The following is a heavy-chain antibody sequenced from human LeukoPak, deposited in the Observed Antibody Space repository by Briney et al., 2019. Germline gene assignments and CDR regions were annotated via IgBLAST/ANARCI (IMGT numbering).Heavy chain of an antibody. J-gene: IGHJ4*02. CDR1: GYSFTSYW. CDR2: IDPSDSYT. D-gene: IGHD6-6*01. CDR3: ARSITARLDY. Sequence: GESLRISCKGSGYSFTSYWITWVRQMPGKGLEWMGRIDPSDSYTNNSPPSQGHVTPSADKSISTVYLQWSSLKASDTAMYYCARSITARLDYWGQGTLVTVSS. V-gene: IGHV5-10-1*01.